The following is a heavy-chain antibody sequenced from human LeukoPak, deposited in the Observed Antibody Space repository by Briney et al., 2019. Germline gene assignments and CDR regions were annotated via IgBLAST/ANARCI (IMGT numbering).Heavy chain of an antibody. D-gene: IGHD6-19*01. V-gene: IGHV3-11*04. CDR3: ATGHSSGWYVRLHYYMDV. CDR2: ISSSGSTI. Sequence: PGGSLRLSCAASGFTFSDYYMSWIRQAPGKGLEWVSYISSSGSTIYYADSVKGRFTISRDNAKNSLYLQMNSLRAEDTAVYYCATGHSSGWYVRLHYYMDVWGKGTTVTVSS. CDR1: GFTFSDYY. J-gene: IGHJ6*03.